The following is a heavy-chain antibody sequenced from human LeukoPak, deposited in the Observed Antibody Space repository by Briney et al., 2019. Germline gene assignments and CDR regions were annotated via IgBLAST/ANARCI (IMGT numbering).Heavy chain of an antibody. J-gene: IGHJ5*02. CDR3: ARLLA. CDR2: IKPDGSDK. CDR1: GFTFTNYW. V-gene: IGHV3-7*02. Sequence: GGSLRLPCAASGFTFTNYWMNWVRQAPGKGLEWVANIKPDGSDKYYVDSVKGRFTISRDNAKNSVYLQINSLRAEDTAVYYCARLLAWGQGTLVTVSS. D-gene: IGHD2/OR15-2a*01.